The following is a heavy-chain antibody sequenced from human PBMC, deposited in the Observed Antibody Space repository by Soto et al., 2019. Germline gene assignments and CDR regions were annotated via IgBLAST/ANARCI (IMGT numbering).Heavy chain of an antibody. Sequence: PGGSLRLSCAASEFTFSSDHMSSVRQAPGKGLEWVSAITSSGGNTFYADSVKGRFTISRDNSKSTLFLQMHSLRAEDTAVYYCAKGVLGYCSSNSCYAYDFWGQGTLVTVSS. D-gene: IGHD2-2*01. V-gene: IGHV3-23*01. J-gene: IGHJ4*02. CDR2: ITSSGGNT. CDR3: AKGVLGYCSSNSCYAYDF. CDR1: EFTFSSDH.